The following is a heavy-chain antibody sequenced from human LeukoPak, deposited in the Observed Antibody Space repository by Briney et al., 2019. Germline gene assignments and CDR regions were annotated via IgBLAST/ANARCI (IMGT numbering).Heavy chain of an antibody. CDR1: GFTFSSYG. CDR3: AKGFTYFDY. V-gene: IGHV3-23*01. CDR2: ISGGGTAT. D-gene: IGHD3-10*01. Sequence: PGGSLRLSYAASGFTFSSYGMSWVRQAPGKGLEWVSAISGGGTATYFADSVKGRFTISRDNSKNTLYLHMNSLRAEDTAVYYCAKGFTYFDYWGQGTLVTGSS. J-gene: IGHJ4*02.